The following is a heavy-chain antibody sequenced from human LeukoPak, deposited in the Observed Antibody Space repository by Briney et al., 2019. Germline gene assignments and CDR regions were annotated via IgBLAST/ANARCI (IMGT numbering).Heavy chain of an antibody. J-gene: IGHJ3*02. CDR3: ARGRSLYYDSSGYYSGPAFDI. D-gene: IGHD3-22*01. V-gene: IGHV1-46*01. CDR2: INPSGGST. Sequence: ASVKVSCKASGYTFTSYYMHWVRQAPGQGLEWMGIINPSGGSTIYAQKFQGRVTMTRDTSTSTVYMELSSLRSEDTAVYYCARGRSLYYDSSGYYSGPAFDIWGQGTMVTVSS. CDR1: GYTFTSYY.